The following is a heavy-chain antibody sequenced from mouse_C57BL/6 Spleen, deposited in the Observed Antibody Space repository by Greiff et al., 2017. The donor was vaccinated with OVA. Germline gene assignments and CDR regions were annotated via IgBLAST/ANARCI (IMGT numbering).Heavy chain of an antibody. J-gene: IGHJ1*03. Sequence: VQLQQSGAELVKPGASEKMSCKASGYTFTTYPIEWMKQNHGKSLEWIGNFHPYNDDTKYNEKFKGKATLTVEKSSSTVYLELSRLTSDDSAVYYCAITTVVAHWYFDVWGTGTTVTVSS. V-gene: IGHV1-47*01. CDR3: AITTVVAHWYFDV. CDR2: FHPYNDDT. D-gene: IGHD1-1*01. CDR1: GYTFTTYP.